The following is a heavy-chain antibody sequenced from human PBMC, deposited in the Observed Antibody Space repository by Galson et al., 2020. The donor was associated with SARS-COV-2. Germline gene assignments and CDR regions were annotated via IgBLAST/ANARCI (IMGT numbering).Heavy chain of an antibody. CDR3: ARGPYDYVWGSYRMGGSDY. CDR2: INPNSGDT. D-gene: IGHD3-16*02. CDR1: GYTFTGYY. Sequence: ASVKVSCKASGYTFTGYYMHWVRQAPGQGLEWMGWINPNSGDTNYAQKFQGRVTMTRDTSISTAYMELSRLRSDDTAVYYCARGPYDYVWGSYRMGGSDYWGQGTLVTVSS. V-gene: IGHV1-2*02. J-gene: IGHJ4*02.